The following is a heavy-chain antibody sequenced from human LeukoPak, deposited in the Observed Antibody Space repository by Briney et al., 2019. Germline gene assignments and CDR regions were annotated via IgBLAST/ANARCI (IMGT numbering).Heavy chain of an antibody. D-gene: IGHD2-2*01. V-gene: IGHV3-66*02. CDR1: GFTVSGYY. CDR3: AKDPGGGYCSSLSCWDV. J-gene: IGHJ6*02. Sequence: GGSLRLSCAASGFTVSGYYMNWVRQAPGKGLEWVSVIYTGGSTSYAASVKGRFTISRDNSRNTVYLQMNSLRVEDTAVYYCAKDPGGGYCSSLSCWDVWGQGTTVTVSS. CDR2: IYTGGST.